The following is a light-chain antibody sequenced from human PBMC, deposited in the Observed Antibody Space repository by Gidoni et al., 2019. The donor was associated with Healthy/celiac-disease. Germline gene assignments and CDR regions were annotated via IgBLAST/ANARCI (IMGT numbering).Light chain of an antibody. Sequence: QSVLPPPPSASGTPGQRVTIPCSGSSSNIGSNTVNWYQQLPGTAPKLLIYSNNQRPSGVPDRFSGSKSGTSASLAISGLQSEDEADYYCAAWDDSLNGFYVFGTGTKVTVL. CDR1: SSNIGSNT. J-gene: IGLJ1*01. V-gene: IGLV1-44*01. CDR2: SNN. CDR3: AAWDDSLNGFYV.